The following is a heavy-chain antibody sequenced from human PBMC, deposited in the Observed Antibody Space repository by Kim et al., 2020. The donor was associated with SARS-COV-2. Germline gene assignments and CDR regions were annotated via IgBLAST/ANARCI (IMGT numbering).Heavy chain of an antibody. CDR1: GFTFSSYG. D-gene: IGHD6-6*01. J-gene: IGHJ4*02. CDR2: ISYDGSNK. Sequence: GGSLRLSCAASGFTFSSYGMHWVRQAPGKGLEWVAVISYDGSNKYYADSVKGRFTISRDNSKNTLYLQMNSLRAEDTAVYYCAKSLIAARPPGFDYWGQGTLVTV. V-gene: IGHV3-30*18. CDR3: AKSLIAARPPGFDY.